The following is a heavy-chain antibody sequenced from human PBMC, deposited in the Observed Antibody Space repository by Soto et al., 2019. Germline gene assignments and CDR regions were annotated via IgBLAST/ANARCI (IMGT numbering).Heavy chain of an antibody. CDR3: AKEVELAAFDI. Sequence: GGSLRLSCAASGFTFSSYGMHRVRQAPGQGLEWVAVISYDGSNKYYADSVKGRFTISRDNSKNTLYLQMNSLRAEDTAVYYCAKEVELAAFDIWGQGTMVTVPS. V-gene: IGHV3-30*18. CDR1: GFTFSSYG. J-gene: IGHJ3*02. D-gene: IGHD6-13*01. CDR2: ISYDGSNK.